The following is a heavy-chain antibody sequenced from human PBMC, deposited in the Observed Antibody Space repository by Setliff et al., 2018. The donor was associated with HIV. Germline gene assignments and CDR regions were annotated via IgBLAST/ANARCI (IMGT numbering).Heavy chain of an antibody. J-gene: IGHJ4*02. CDR2: IYHSWST. CDR1: GGSISSNW. CDR3: GGNGYYSIDY. D-gene: IGHD3-22*01. Sequence: PSDTLSLTCAVSGGSISSNWWRWVRQSPGKGLEWIGEIYHSWSTHYNPSLQSRVTISVDKSKSQFSLKLNSVTAADTAVYYCGGNGYYSIDYWGQGTLGTVSS. V-gene: IGHV4-4*02.